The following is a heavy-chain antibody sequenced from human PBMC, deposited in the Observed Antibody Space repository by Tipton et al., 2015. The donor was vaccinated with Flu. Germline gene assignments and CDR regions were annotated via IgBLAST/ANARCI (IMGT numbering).Heavy chain of an antibody. CDR3: AKGRGAASSSGVFDS. J-gene: IGHJ4*02. CDR1: GGSIRNYY. D-gene: IGHD6-6*01. CDR2: VYTSGNT. Sequence: LRLSCTVSGGSIRNYYWSWLRQPAGKGLEWIGRVYTSGNTIYNPSLKSRVTMSLDASKNQFSLSLTSVTAADSAVYFCAKGRGAASSSGVFDSWGQGTLVTVSS. V-gene: IGHV4-4*07.